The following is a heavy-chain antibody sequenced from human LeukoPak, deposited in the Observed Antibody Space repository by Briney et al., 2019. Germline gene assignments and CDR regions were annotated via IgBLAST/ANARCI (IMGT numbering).Heavy chain of an antibody. V-gene: IGHV3-21*01. Sequence: GGSLRLSCAASGFIFSDYSMNWVRQTPGKRLEWVSSIDSTCTYVYYVDSVKGRFIVSRDNAKRSLYLQMNSLSAEDTAIYYCARNFDYYGSGTYNDWWGQGTLVTVSS. J-gene: IGHJ4*02. CDR2: IDSTCTYV. D-gene: IGHD3-10*01. CDR3: ARNFDYYGSGTYNDW. CDR1: GFIFSDYS.